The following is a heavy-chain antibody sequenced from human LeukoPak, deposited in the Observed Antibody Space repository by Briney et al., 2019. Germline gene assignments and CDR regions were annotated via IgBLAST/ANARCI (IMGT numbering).Heavy chain of an antibody. V-gene: IGHV4-39*01. CDR2: IVYSGST. J-gene: IGHJ4*02. D-gene: IGHD3-10*01. Sequence: KPPETLSHTSTVPRGSISTTSYYWGSIRQPPRNGREWIVSIVYSGSTYYNPSLKSRVTLSVDTSKNQFSLSLRSVTAADTAVYYCVRHESTTYYYPTDYWGEGALVTVSS. CDR1: RGSISTTSYY. CDR3: VRHESTTYYYPTDY.